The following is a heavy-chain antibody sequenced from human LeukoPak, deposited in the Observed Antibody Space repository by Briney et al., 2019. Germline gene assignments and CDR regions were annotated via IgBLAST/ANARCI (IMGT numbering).Heavy chain of an antibody. CDR1: GYTFTSYY. CDR2: INPSGGST. D-gene: IGHD3-16*02. J-gene: IGHJ4*02. Sequence: GASVKVSCKASGYTFTSYYMHWVRQAPGQGLEWMGIINPSGGSTSYAQKFQGRVTMTRDMSTSTVYMELSSLRSDDTAVYYCARYYFDYMWGRNRYRYFDLWGQGTLVTVSS. CDR3: ARYYFDYMWGRNRYRYFDL. V-gene: IGHV1-46*01.